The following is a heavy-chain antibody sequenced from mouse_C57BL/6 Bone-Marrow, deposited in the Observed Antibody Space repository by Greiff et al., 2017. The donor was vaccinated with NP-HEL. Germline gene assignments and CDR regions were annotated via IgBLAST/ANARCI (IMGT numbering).Heavy chain of an antibody. J-gene: IGHJ2*01. V-gene: IGHV1-19*01. CDR3: ANHITTVTYY. CDR2: INPYNGGT. CDR1: GYTFTDYY. D-gene: IGHD1-1*01. Sequence: EVQLQQSGPVLVKPGASVKMSCKASGYTFTDYYMNWVKQSHGKSLEWIGVINPYNGGTSYNQKFKGKATLTVDKSSSTAYMELNSLTSEDSAVYYCANHITTVTYYWGQGTTLTVSS.